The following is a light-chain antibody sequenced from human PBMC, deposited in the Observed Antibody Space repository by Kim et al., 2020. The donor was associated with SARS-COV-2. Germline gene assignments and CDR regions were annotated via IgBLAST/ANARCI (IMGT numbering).Light chain of an antibody. J-gene: IGKJ2*01. CDR1: QSIGSGF. Sequence: EIVLPQSPGTLSLSPGERATLSCRASQSIGSGFLAWYQHKPGQAPTLLIYEATSTAAGIPDRFSGSGAGTDFTLTISRLEPEDFGVYYCQHFGGSSYTFGQGTKLEIK. CDR3: QHFGGSSYT. V-gene: IGKV3-20*01. CDR2: EAT.